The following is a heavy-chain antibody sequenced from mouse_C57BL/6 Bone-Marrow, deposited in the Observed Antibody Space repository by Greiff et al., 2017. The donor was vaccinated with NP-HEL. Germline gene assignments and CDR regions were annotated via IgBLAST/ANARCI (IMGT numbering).Heavy chain of an antibody. Sequence: QVQLQQSGPELVKPGASVKISCKASGYAFSSSWMHWVKQRPGKGLEWIGPIYPGDGDTNYNGKFKGKATLTADKSSSTAYMQLSSLTSEDSAVYFCARSLQYYGPLLDYWGQGTTLTVSS. D-gene: IGHD1-1*01. CDR2: IYPGDGDT. CDR1: GYAFSSSW. J-gene: IGHJ2*01. V-gene: IGHV1-82*01. CDR3: ARSLQYYGPLLDY.